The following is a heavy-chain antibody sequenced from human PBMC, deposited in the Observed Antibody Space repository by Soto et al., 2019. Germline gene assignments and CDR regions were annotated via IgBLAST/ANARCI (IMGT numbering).Heavy chain of an antibody. CDR3: ARGGSNDWQVAFDI. CDR2: INHSGSN. J-gene: IGHJ3*02. V-gene: IGHV4-34*01. D-gene: IGHD3-9*01. CDR1: GGSFSTYY. Sequence: QLQQWGAGLLKPSETLSLTCVVSGGSFSTYYYNWIRHSPGKGLEWIGEINHSGSNNYSPSLKSRVTMSLDTSKNQFSLKLTSVIAADTAVYYCARGGSNDWQVAFDIWGQGTMVTVSS.